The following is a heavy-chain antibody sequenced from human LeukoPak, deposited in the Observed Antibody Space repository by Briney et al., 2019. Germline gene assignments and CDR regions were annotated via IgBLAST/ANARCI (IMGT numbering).Heavy chain of an antibody. CDR1: GFTFSSYA. CDR3: AKGRLRLGELSPYLD. V-gene: IGHV3-23*01. Sequence: GGSRRLSCAASGFTFSSYAMSWVRQAPGKGLEWVSAISGSGGSTYYADSVKGRFTISRDNSKNTLYLQMNSLRAEDTAVYYCAKGRLRLGELSPYLDWGQGTLVTVSS. J-gene: IGHJ4*02. CDR2: ISGSGGST. D-gene: IGHD3-16*02.